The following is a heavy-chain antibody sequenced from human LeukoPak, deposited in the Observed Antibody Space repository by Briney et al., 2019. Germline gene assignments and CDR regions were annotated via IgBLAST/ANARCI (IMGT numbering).Heavy chain of an antibody. CDR3: AGVDTLVDDSYYFDF. D-gene: IGHD5-18*01. V-gene: IGHV4-61*08. CDR1: GDSVSSGDHY. CDR2: VYRSGLT. J-gene: IGHJ4*02. Sequence: KTSETLSLTCNVSGDSVSSGDHYWGWIRQPPGKGLELIGYVYRSGLTKYNPSLKSRVTISVDRSKNQFLLELTSVTAADTAVYYCAGVDTLVDDSYYFDFWGQGTLVTVSS.